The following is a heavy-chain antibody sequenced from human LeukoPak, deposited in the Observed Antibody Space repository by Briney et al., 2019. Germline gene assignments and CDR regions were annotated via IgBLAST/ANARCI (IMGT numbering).Heavy chain of an antibody. Sequence: GGALRLSCAASGFTLSSLAMHWVRQAPGKGLEWVSSSGTRSGTKYYADSVMGRFTISRDSAMNSVSLQINSLRAEDTAVYYCLLQMTYGELSDPDFRGQGTLVTVPS. CDR2: SGTRSGTK. CDR1: GFTLSSLA. J-gene: IGHJ4*02. CDR3: LLQMTYGELSDPDF. D-gene: IGHD3-16*02. V-gene: IGHV3-21*01.